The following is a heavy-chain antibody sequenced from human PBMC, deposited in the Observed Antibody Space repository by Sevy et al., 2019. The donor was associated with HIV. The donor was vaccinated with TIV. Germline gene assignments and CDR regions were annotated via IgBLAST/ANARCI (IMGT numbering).Heavy chain of an antibody. J-gene: IGHJ4*02. CDR2: ISYDEAHK. D-gene: IGHD3-10*01. Sequence: GGSLRLSCVTSGFTFRTSGMHWVRQSPGKGLEWVAVISYDEAHKNYADSVKGRFSISKDNSKNTWYLQMSRLSTEDTAVYYCANDYSAGIIMVRGAYRARGDYFDYWGQGTQVTVSS. CDR3: ANDYSAGIIMVRGAYRARGDYFDY. CDR1: GFTFRTSG. V-gene: IGHV3-30*18.